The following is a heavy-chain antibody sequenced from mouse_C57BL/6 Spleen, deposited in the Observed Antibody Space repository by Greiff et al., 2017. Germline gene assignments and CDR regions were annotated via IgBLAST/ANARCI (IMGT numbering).Heavy chain of an antibody. CDR3: ARGDFV. CDR1: GYTFTSYW. CDR2: IDPSDSYT. Sequence: VQLQQPGAELVKPGASVKLSCTASGYTFTSYWMQWVKQRPGQGLEWIGEIDPSDSYTNYNQKFKGKATLTVDTSSSTAYMQRSSLTSEDSAVYYCARGDFVWGTGTTVTVSS. V-gene: IGHV1-50*01. J-gene: IGHJ1*03.